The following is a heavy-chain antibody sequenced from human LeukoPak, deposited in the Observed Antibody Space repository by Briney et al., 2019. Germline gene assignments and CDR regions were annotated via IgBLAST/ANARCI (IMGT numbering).Heavy chain of an antibody. Sequence: ASVKVSSKASGYTFTGYYMHWVRQAPGQGLEWMGWINPNSGGTNYAQKFQGRVTMTRDTSISTAYMELSRLRSDDTAVYYCARVRNPLSSSHYYFDYWGQGTLVTVSS. V-gene: IGHV1-2*02. CDR2: INPNSGGT. CDR3: ARVRNPLSSSHYYFDY. J-gene: IGHJ4*02. CDR1: GYTFTGYY. D-gene: IGHD6-13*01.